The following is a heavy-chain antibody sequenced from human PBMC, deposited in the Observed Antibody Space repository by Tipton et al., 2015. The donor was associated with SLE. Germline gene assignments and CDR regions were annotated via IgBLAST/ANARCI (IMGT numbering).Heavy chain of an antibody. D-gene: IGHD6-19*01. CDR1: GGSISSDPYY. V-gene: IGHV4-61*02. Sequence: TLSLTCTVSGGSISSDPYYWHWIRQPAGKGLEWIGRLANSGFTNYNPALKTRVTISVDTSKNQFSLKLNSVTAADTAVYYCARGVRIAVVKGWYFDLWGRGTLVTVSS. CDR3: ARGVRIAVVKGWYFDL. J-gene: IGHJ2*01. CDR2: LANSGFT.